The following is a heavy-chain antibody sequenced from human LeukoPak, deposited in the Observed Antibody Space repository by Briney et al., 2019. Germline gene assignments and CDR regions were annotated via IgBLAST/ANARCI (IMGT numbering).Heavy chain of an antibody. V-gene: IGHV4-59*11. J-gene: IGHJ3*02. CDR1: DDSFSSHY. CDR2: ISYIGST. Sequence: SETLSLTCAVSDDSFSSHYWTWIRQPPGKGLEWIGYISYIGSTNYNPSLKSRVTISIDTSKNQFSLKLTSVTAADTAAYYCARDLVTVTKGFDIWGQGTMVSVSS. D-gene: IGHD4-17*01. CDR3: ARDLVTVTKGFDI.